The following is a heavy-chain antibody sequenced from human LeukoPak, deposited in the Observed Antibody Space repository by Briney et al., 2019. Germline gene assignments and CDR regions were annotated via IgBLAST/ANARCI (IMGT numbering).Heavy chain of an antibody. J-gene: IGHJ6*03. Sequence: ASVKVSCXASGHTFTSYDINWVRQATGQGLEWMGWMNPNSGNTGYAQKFQGRVTMTRNTSISTAYMELSSLRSEDTAVYYCARGCRSGSYLSRYYYYMDVWGKGTTVTVSS. CDR3: ARGCRSGSYLSRYYYYMDV. D-gene: IGHD1-26*01. V-gene: IGHV1-8*01. CDR1: GHTFTSYD. CDR2: MNPNSGNT.